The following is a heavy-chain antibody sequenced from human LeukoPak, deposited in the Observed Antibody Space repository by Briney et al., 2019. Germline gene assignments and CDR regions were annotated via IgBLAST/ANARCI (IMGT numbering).Heavy chain of an antibody. CDR3: ARGSNYVSDYYFDV. V-gene: IGHV4-34*01. J-gene: IGHJ6*03. Sequence: SETQSLTCAVYGVSLRGYYWSWIRQSPEKGLEWIGEVNHEGDSIYSPSLKSRLTVSVDMSKNQFSLNLRSVTAADTAVYFCARGSNYVSDYYFDVWGTATTVIVSS. CDR1: GVSLRGYY. D-gene: IGHD4-11*01. CDR2: VNHEGDS.